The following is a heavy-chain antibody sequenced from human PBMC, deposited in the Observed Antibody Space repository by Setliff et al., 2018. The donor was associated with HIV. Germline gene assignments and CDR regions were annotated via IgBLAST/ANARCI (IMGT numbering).Heavy chain of an antibody. CDR2: IYYSGSP. J-gene: IGHJ3*02. D-gene: IGHD3-16*02. CDR1: GRSISSYY. Sequence: SETLSLTCTVSGRSISSYYWSWIRQPPGKGLEWIGYIYYSGSPNYNPSLKSRVTISVDTSKNQFSLKLSSVTATDTAVYYCARHMGRAYYDYAGGSYRRGDAFDIWGLGTMVTVSS. V-gene: IGHV4-59*08. CDR3: ARHMGRAYYDYAGGSYRRGDAFDI.